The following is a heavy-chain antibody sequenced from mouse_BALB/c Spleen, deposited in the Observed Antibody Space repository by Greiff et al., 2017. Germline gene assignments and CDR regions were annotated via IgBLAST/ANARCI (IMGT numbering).Heavy chain of an antibody. CDR3: ARPTLLRVFDY. V-gene: IGHV4-1*02. CDR1: GFDFSRYW. Sequence: EVKLMESGGGLVQPGGSLKLSCAASGFDFSRYWMSWVRQAPGKGLEWIGEINPDSSTINYTPSLKDKFIISRDNAKNTLYLQMSKVRSEDTALYYCARPTLLRVFDYWGQGTTLTVSS. CDR2: INPDSSTI. D-gene: IGHD1-1*01. J-gene: IGHJ2*01.